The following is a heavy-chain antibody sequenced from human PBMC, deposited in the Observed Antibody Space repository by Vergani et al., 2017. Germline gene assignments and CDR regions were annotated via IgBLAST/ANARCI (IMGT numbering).Heavy chain of an antibody. Sequence: EVQLEESGGGLVLPGRSLRLSCVASGFTSAGYAMHWVRQAPGTGLEWVSGISWNSNSIGYADSVKGRFTITRDNAKNSLYLQMNSLRAEDTALYYCAKDLCTSSGGGWFDPWCQGTLVTVSS. CDR3: AKDLCTSSGGGWFDP. V-gene: IGHV3-9*02. CDR1: GFTSAGYA. CDR2: ISWNSNSI. J-gene: IGHJ5*02. D-gene: IGHD6-6*01.